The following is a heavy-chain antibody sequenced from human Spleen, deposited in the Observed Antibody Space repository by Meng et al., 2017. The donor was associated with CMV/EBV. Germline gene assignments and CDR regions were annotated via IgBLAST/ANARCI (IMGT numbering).Heavy chain of an antibody. CDR3: AREVGSSKNY. D-gene: IGHD6-13*01. CDR2: INSDGSIT. Sequence: GGSLRLSCAASGFTFSSYWIHWVRQAPGKGLVWVSRINSDGSITNYADSVKGRFTISRDNAKNTLYLQMNSLRAEDTAVYYCAREVGSSKNYWGQGTLVTVSS. V-gene: IGHV3-74*01. CDR1: GFTFSSYW. J-gene: IGHJ4*02.